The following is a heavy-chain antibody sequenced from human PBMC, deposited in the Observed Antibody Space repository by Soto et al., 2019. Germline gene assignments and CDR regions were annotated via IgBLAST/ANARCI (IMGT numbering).Heavy chain of an antibody. CDR3: VKDKGTLWHVRNEPFDI. CDR2: INWNTDSV. J-gene: IGHJ3*02. CDR1: GFTFEDYV. V-gene: IGHV3-9*01. Sequence: GGSLRLSCAASGFTFEDYVMHWVRQAPGKGLEWVSSINWNTDSVGYADFVKGRFTISRDNAKNSLYLQMNSLRAEDTAFYFCVKDKGTLWHVRNEPFDISGQGPMVTVSS. D-gene: IGHD1-1*01.